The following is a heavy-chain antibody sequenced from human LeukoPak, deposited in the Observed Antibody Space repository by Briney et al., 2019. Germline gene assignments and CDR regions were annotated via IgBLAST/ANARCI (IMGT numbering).Heavy chain of an antibody. J-gene: IGHJ5*02. D-gene: IGHD2-2*01. Sequence: RPSETLSLTCTVSGGSISSYYWSWIRQPPGKGVEWIGYIYYSGSTNYNPSLKNRVTISVDTSKNQFSLKLSSVTAADTAVYYCARGVVPAAMRNWFDPWGQGTLVTVSS. CDR2: IYYSGST. CDR1: GGSISSYY. V-gene: IGHV4-59*01. CDR3: ARGVVPAAMRNWFDP.